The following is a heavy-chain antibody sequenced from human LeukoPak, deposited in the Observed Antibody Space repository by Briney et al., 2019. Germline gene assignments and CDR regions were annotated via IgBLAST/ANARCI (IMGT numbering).Heavy chain of an antibody. CDR1: GGSISSGSYY. D-gene: IGHD3-3*01. CDR2: IYTSGST. J-gene: IGHJ4*02. V-gene: IGHV4-61*02. Sequence: SETLSLTCTVSGGSISSGSYYWSWIRQPAGKGLEWIGRIYTSGSTNYNPSLKSRVTISIDTSKNQFSLKLSSVTAADTAVYYCASFHRSGTDYWGQGTLVTVSS. CDR3: ASFHRSGTDY.